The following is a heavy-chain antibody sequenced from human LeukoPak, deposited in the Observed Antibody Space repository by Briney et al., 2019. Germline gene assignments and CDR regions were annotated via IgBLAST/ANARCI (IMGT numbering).Heavy chain of an antibody. CDR2: IWYDGSNK. CDR1: GFTFSSYG. V-gene: IGHV3-33*01. D-gene: IGHD3-22*01. CDR3: ARYSHYYDSTGDYYFDY. J-gene: IGHJ4*02. Sequence: PGGSLRLSCAASGFTFSSYGMHWVRQAPGKGLEWVAVIWYDGSNKYYADSVKGRFTISRDNSKNTLYLQMNSLRAEDTAVYYCARYSHYYDSTGDYYFDYWGQGTLVTVSS.